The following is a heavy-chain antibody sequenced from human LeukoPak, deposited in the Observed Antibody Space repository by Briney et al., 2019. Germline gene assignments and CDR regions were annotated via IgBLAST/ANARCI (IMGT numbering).Heavy chain of an antibody. V-gene: IGHV4-34*01. CDR3: AVDSGSYYRGPEY. J-gene: IGHJ4*02. D-gene: IGHD1-26*01. Sequence: SETLSLTCAVYGGSFSGYYWSWIRQPPGRGLEWIGSIYYSGSTYYNPSLKSRVTISVDTSKNQFSLKLSSVTAADTAVYYCAVDSGSYYRGPEYWGQGTLVTVSS. CDR2: IYYSGST. CDR1: GGSFSGYY.